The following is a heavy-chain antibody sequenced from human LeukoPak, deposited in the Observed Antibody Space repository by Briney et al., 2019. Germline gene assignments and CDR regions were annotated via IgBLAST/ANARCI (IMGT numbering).Heavy chain of an antibody. Sequence: PGGSLRLSCAASGFTFSSYGMHWVRQALGKGLEWVAVIWYDGSNKYYADSVKGRFTISRDNSKNTLYLQMNSLRAEDTAVYHCAKDQDVATTATFDYWGQGSLVTVSS. CDR3: AKDQDVATTATFDY. CDR1: GFTFSSYG. D-gene: IGHD5-12*01. J-gene: IGHJ4*02. V-gene: IGHV3-33*06. CDR2: IWYDGSNK.